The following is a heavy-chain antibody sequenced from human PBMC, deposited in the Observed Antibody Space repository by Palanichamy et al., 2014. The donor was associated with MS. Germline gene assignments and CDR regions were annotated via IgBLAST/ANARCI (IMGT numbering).Heavy chain of an antibody. CDR1: GASISSRTTHY. V-gene: IGHV4-39*02. CDR3: ARVYGDHPLYYYYYIDL. D-gene: IGHD4-17*01. Sequence: QLQESGPGLVKPSETLSLTCSVFGASISSRTTHYWGWIRQSAGKELVWIGMIYYGGNSYYNPSLKSRATISADASDNHFSLKLSSVTAADTAVYYCARVYGDHPLYYYYYIDLWGKGTAVTVSS. J-gene: IGHJ6*03. CDR2: IYYGGNS.